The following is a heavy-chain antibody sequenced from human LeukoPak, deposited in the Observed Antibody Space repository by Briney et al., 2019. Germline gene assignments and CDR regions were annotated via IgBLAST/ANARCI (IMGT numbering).Heavy chain of an antibody. J-gene: IGHJ4*02. V-gene: IGHV3-73*01. CDR1: GFTFSGSA. CDR2: IRSKANSYAT. D-gene: IGHD1-14*01. Sequence: PGGSLRLSCAASGFTFSGSAMYWVRQASGKGLEWVGRIRSKANSYATAYAASVKGRFTISRDDSKNTAYLQMNSLKTEDTAVYYCTILITPRTTGDPDCYWGQGTLVTVSS. CDR3: TILITPRTTGDPDCY.